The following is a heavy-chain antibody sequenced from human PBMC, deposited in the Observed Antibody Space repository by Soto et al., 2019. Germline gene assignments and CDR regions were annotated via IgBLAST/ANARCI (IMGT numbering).Heavy chain of an antibody. CDR2: ITSAGST. J-gene: IGHJ4*02. V-gene: IGHV3-23*01. Sequence: EVQLLESGGDLAQPGGSLRLICAASGFTFSNYAMTWFRQSPGKGLEWVSTITSAGSTFYGDTVKGRFTISRDNSKSTLYLQMISLGAEDTAVYYCVKTDKFHSQSSGWANRFDSWGQGTLVTVSS. D-gene: IGHD6-19*01. CDR3: VKTDKFHSQSSGWANRFDS. CDR1: GFTFSNYA.